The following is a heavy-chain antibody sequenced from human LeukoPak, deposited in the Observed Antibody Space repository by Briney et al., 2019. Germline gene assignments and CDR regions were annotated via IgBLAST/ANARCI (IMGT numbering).Heavy chain of an antibody. J-gene: IGHJ3*01. CDR1: GFTFRSYW. Sequence: GGALRLSCAASGFTFRSYWMSWVRQAPGKGLEWVANIKQDGSEKYCVDSVKGRFTISRDNDKNLLYLQMSNLRADDTAVYHCARRWSSGGNSAWGQGTMVTVS. CDR2: IKQDGSEK. CDR3: ARRWSSGGNSA. V-gene: IGHV3-7*01. D-gene: IGHD2-8*02.